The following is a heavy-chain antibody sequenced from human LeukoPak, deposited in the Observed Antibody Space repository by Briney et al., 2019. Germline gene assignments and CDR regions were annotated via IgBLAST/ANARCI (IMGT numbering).Heavy chain of an antibody. V-gene: IGHV1-2*02. Sequence: GASVKVSCKASGYTFTGYYMHWVRQAPGQGLEWMGWINPNSGGTNYAQKFQGRVTMTRDTSISTAYMELSRLRSDGTAVYYCARAPRVYCSSTSCYTPWFDPWGQGTLVTVSS. CDR2: INPNSGGT. J-gene: IGHJ5*02. CDR3: ARAPRVYCSSTSCYTPWFDP. D-gene: IGHD2-2*02. CDR1: GYTFTGYY.